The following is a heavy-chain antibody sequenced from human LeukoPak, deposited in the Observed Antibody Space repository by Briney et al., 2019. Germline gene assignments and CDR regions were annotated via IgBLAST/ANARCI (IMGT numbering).Heavy chain of an antibody. V-gene: IGHV3-23*01. CDR3: ARDAVAGSVDDAFDI. D-gene: IGHD6-19*01. CDR2: ISGSGGST. J-gene: IGHJ3*02. Sequence: GGSLRLSCAASGFTFSSYGMSWVRQAPGKGLEWVSAISGSGGSTYYADSVKGRFTISRDNSKNTLYLQMNSLRSEDTAVYYCARDAVAGSVDDAFDIWGQGTMVTVSS. CDR1: GFTFSSYG.